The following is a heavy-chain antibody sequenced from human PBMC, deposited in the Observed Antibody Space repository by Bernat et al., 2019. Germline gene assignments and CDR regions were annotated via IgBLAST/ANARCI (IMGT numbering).Heavy chain of an antibody. J-gene: IGHJ4*02. CDR1: GFTFSSYA. V-gene: IGHV3-64*01. Sequence: EVQLVESGGGLVQPGGSLRLSCAASGFTFSSYAMHWVRQAPGKGLEYVSAISSNGGSTYYANSVKGRFTISRDNSKNTLYLQMGSLRAEDMAVYYCARGGIAAVGGVYDYWGQGTLVTVSS. D-gene: IGHD6-13*01. CDR2: ISSNGGST. CDR3: ARGGIAAVGGVYDY.